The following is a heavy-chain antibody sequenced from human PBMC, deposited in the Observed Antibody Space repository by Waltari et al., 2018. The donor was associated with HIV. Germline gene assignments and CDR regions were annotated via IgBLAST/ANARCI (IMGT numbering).Heavy chain of an antibody. CDR3: ARASHYIEFSTFDGDYYFDV. J-gene: IGHJ4*02. V-gene: IGHV3-74*01. CDR1: GFSVSIPW. Sequence: VQVVESGGGSIKTGGSLRLSCIDSGFSVSIPWVDWVLPGPGKGLVLVARLNSDGSSRNYADAVKGRFVISRDNARNTVYLQLNSLRVEDTAMYFCARASHYIEFSTFDGDYYFDVWGRGTRVAVSS. D-gene: IGHD2-15*01. CDR2: LNSDGSSR.